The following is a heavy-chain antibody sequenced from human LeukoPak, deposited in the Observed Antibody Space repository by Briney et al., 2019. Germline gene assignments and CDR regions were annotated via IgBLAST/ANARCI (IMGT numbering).Heavy chain of an antibody. CDR2: IGTSSSHI. J-gene: IGHJ3*02. CDR3: ARGWVTVPFDI. CDR1: GFTFSNYA. D-gene: IGHD2-21*02. V-gene: IGHV3-21*01. Sequence: GGSLRLSCAASGFTFSNYAMNWVRQAPGKGLEWVSSIGTSSSHIHYADSLKGRFTISRDNAKNSLYLQMNSLRAEDTAVYYCARGWVTVPFDIWGQGTLVAVSS.